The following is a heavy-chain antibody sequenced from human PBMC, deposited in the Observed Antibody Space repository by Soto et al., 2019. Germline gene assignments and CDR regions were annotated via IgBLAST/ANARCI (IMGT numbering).Heavy chain of an antibody. V-gene: IGHV3-9*01. Sequence: EVQLVESGGGLVQPGRSLRLSCAASGFTFDDYAMHWVRQAPGKGLEWVSGISWNSGSIGYADSVKGRFTISRDNAKNSLYLQMNSLRAEDTALYYCAKEAYYGSGSSNYGMDVWGQGTTVTVSS. J-gene: IGHJ6*02. CDR2: ISWNSGSI. CDR1: GFTFDDYA. CDR3: AKEAYYGSGSSNYGMDV. D-gene: IGHD3-10*01.